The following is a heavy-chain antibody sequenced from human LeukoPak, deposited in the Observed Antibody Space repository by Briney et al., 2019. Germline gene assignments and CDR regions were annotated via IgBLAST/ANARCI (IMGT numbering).Heavy chain of an antibody. CDR2: MNPNSGTT. Sequence: ASVKVSCKASGYTFTSYDINWVRQATGQGLEWMGWMNPNSGTTGYAQKFQGRVTMTRNTSISTAYIELSSLRSEDTAVYYCARSRVVGLVGAPGGWFDPWGQGTLVTVSS. J-gene: IGHJ5*02. V-gene: IGHV1-8*01. D-gene: IGHD1-26*01. CDR1: GYTFTSYD. CDR3: ARSRVVGLVGAPGGWFDP.